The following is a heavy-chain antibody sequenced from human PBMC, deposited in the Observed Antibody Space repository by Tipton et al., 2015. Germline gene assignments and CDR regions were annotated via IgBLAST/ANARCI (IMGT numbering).Heavy chain of an antibody. CDR2: IQYSGGT. CDR1: GDSLSTYY. Sequence: TLSLTCTVSGDSLSTYYWSWIRQPPGKELQWIGYIQYSGGTNYNPSLESRVSMSVDTSKTQFSLKLTSVTAADTAVYYCARDRAWGFDYWGQGTLVTVSS. V-gene: IGHV4-59*12. J-gene: IGHJ4*02. D-gene: IGHD7-27*01. CDR3: ARDRAWGFDY.